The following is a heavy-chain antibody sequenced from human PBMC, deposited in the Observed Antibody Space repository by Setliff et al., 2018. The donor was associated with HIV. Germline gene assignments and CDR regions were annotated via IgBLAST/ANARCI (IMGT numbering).Heavy chain of an antibody. V-gene: IGHV4-4*09. CDR3: ARLIHTGLLYFDF. D-gene: IGHD2-8*02. J-gene: IGHJ4*02. Sequence: ETLSLTCTVSGGSINNYYWSWIRQPPGKGLEWIGYVYTSGSTNYNPSLKSRVTMSLDTSRDQFSLNLRSVTAADTAVYFCARLIHTGLLYFDFWGLGTLVTVSS. CDR1: GGSINNYY. CDR2: VYTSGST.